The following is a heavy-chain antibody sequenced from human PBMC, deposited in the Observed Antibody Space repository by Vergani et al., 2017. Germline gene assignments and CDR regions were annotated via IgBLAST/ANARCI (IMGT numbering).Heavy chain of an antibody. CDR1: GGSFSSGSYY. Sequence: QVLLQESGPGLVKPSQTLSLTCTVSGGSFSSGSYYWSWIRQPAGKGLEWIGYIYYSGSTNYNPSLKSRVTISVDTSKNQFSLKLSSVTAADTAVYYCARASGRYCSSTSCYSNWFDPWGQGTLVTVSS. J-gene: IGHJ5*02. CDR3: ARASGRYCSSTSCYSNWFDP. CDR2: IYYSGST. D-gene: IGHD2-2*01. V-gene: IGHV4-61*10.